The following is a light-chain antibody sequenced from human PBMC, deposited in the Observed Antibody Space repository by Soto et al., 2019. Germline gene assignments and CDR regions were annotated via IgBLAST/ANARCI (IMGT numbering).Light chain of an antibody. CDR2: GAS. Sequence: EIVMTQSPATLSVSPGERATLSCRASQSISSNLAWYQQKPGQAPRLLIYGASTRATGFSVRFSGSGSGTEFTLTINSLQSEDFAVYFCQQYKNWPLTFGQGTKVDIK. J-gene: IGKJ1*01. CDR3: QQYKNWPLT. V-gene: IGKV3-15*01. CDR1: QSISSN.